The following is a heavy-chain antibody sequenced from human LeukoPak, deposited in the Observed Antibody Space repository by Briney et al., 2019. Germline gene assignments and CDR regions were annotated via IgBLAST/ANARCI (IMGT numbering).Heavy chain of an antibody. V-gene: IGHV3-7*01. D-gene: IGHD3-10*01. CDR3: AREWGGGPDV. CDR1: GFTFSSYS. Sequence: GGSLRLSCAASGFTFSSYSMNWVRQAPGKGLEWVANIKQDGSEKYYVDSVKGRFTISRDNAKNSLYLQMNSLRAEDTAVYYCAREWGGGPDVWGKGTTVTVSS. CDR2: IKQDGSEK. J-gene: IGHJ6*04.